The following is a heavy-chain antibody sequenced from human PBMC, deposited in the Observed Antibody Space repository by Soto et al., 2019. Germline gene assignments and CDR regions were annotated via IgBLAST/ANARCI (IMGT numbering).Heavy chain of an antibody. CDR2: ISYDGDNK. D-gene: IGHD5-18*01. Sequence: GGSLRLSCAASGFTFSSYGMHWVRQAPGKGLDWVAVISYDGDNKYYAQSVKGRFTISRDNSKNTLFLHMDSLRHEDTAVYHCVKGDLDTAVVNSPDAFDFWGQGTMVTVSS. V-gene: IGHV3-30*18. CDR1: GFTFSSYG. J-gene: IGHJ3*01. CDR3: VKGDLDTAVVNSPDAFDF.